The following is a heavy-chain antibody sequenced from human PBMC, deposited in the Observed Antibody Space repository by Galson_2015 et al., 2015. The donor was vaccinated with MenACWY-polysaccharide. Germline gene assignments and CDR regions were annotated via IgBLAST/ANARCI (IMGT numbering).Heavy chain of an antibody. CDR2: IHSRGST. Sequence: TLSLTCSVSGGSIGTGSSYWSWIRQPAGKGLEWIGRIHSRGSTDYSPSLKSRVTISTDTSRNQLSLKLSSVTAADTAVYYCARSLGYSDSAFDNGRDVDRGFDPWGQGTLVIVSS. CDR1: GGSIGTGSSY. V-gene: IGHV4-61*02. CDR3: ARSLGYSDSAFDNGRDVDRGFDP. J-gene: IGHJ5*02. D-gene: IGHD5-12*01.